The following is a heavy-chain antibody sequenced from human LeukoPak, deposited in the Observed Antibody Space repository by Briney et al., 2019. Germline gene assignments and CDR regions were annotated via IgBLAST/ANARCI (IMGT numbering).Heavy chain of an antibody. D-gene: IGHD3-10*01. V-gene: IGHV7-4-1*02. CDR3: ARGRVTMVRGVIRAFDI. Sequence: ASVKVSCEASGYTFTSYGISWVRQTPGQGLECMGWVNTNTGNATYAQGFTGRFVFSLDTSVSTAYLQISSLKAEDTAVYYCARGRVTMVRGVIRAFDIWGQGTMVTVSS. CDR2: VNTNTGNA. J-gene: IGHJ3*02. CDR1: GYTFTSYG.